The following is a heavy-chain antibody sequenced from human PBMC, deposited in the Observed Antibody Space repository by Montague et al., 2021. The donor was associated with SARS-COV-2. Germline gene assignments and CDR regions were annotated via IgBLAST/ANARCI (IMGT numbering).Heavy chain of an antibody. CDR3: ARRQLGYCGGVGCPLDAFDI. D-gene: IGHD2-15*01. CDR1: GGSFSGYY. J-gene: IGHJ3*02. CDR2: ITDGGNT. V-gene: IGHV4-34*01. Sequence: SETLSLTCAVYGGSFSGYYWSWIRQPPGMGLEWIGGITDGGNTDYNPSLKSRVTLSVDTSKRHFSLTLTSLTAVDTSVYYCARRQLGYCGGVGCPLDAFDIWGQGTTVTVSS.